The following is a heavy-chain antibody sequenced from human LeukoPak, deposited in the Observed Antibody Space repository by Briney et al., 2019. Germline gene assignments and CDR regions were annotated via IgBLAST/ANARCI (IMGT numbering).Heavy chain of an antibody. Sequence: GGSLRLSCAASGFTFSSYAMSWVRQAPGKGLEWVSTISGGGGGTYYADSVKGRFTIFRDNSKNTLYLQMNSLRAEDTAVYYCAKTPFKFTLYYFDYWGQGTLVTVSS. D-gene: IGHD2/OR15-2a*01. CDR1: GFTFSSYA. J-gene: IGHJ4*02. CDR2: ISGGGGGT. CDR3: AKTPFKFTLYYFDY. V-gene: IGHV3-23*01.